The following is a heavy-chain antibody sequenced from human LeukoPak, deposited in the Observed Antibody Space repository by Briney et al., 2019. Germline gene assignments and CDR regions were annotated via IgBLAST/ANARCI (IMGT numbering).Heavy chain of an antibody. CDR1: GFTVSSNY. V-gene: IGHV3-53*01. CDR3: ARGSRTTGTTSGLFY. Sequence: HPGGSLRLSGAASGFTVSSNYMSWVRQAPGKGLEWVSVIYSGGSTYYADSVKGRFTISRDNSKNTLYLQMNSLRAEDTAVYYCARGSRTTGTTSGLFYWGQGTLVTVSS. J-gene: IGHJ4*02. CDR2: IYSGGST. D-gene: IGHD1-1*01.